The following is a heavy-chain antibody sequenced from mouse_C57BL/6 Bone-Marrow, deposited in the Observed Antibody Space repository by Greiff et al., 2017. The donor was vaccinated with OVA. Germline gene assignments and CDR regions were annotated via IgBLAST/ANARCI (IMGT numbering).Heavy chain of an antibody. CDR3: ARFSRFAY. J-gene: IGHJ3*01. CDR2: IYPGDGDT. CDR1: GYAFSSSW. Sequence: VKLMESGPELVKPGASVKISCKASGYAFSSSWMNWVKQRPGKGLEWIGRIYPGDGDTNYNGKFKGKATLTADKSSSTAYMQLSSLTSEDSAVYFCARFSRFAYWGQGTLVTVSA. V-gene: IGHV1-82*01.